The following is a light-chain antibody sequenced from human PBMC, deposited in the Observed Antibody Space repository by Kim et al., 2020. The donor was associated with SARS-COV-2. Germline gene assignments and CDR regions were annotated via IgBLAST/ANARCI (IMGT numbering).Light chain of an antibody. V-gene: IGKV1-33*01. CDR1: RDISNY. CDR2: DAS. J-gene: IGKJ2*01. CDR3: QQYDNRPPYT. Sequence: DIQMTQSPSSVSASVGDRVTISCQASRDISNYLNWYQQKPGKAPNLLIYDASNLATGVPSRFSGSGSGTDVTFTINSLQPEDVATYYCQQYDNRPPYTFGQGTKLEI.